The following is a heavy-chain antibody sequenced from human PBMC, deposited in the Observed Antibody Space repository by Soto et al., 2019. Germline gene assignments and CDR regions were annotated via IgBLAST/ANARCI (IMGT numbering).Heavy chain of an antibody. D-gene: IGHD1-26*01. V-gene: IGHV1-3*01. CDR1: GYTFTSYA. J-gene: IGHJ4*02. CDR3: ASSYSGSYSLRFDY. Sequence: EASVKVSCKASGYTFTSYAMHWVRQAPGQRLEWMGWINAGNGNTKYSQKFQGRVTITRDTSASTAYMELSSLRSEDTAVYYCASSYSGSYSLRFDYWGQGTLVTVSS. CDR2: INAGNGNT.